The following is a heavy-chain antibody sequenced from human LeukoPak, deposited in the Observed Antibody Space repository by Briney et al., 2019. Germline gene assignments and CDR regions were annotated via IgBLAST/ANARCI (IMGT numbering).Heavy chain of an antibody. V-gene: IGHV3-23*01. CDR2: ISGSGGST. CDR3: AKDIYYDSSGYYLDY. J-gene: IGHJ4*02. CDR1: GFTFISYA. D-gene: IGHD3-22*01. Sequence: PGGSLRLSCAASGFTFISYAMSWVRQAPGKGLEWVSVISGSGGSTYYADSVKGRFTISRDNSKNTLYLQMNNLRAEDTAVYYCAKDIYYDSSGYYLDYWGQGTLVTVSS.